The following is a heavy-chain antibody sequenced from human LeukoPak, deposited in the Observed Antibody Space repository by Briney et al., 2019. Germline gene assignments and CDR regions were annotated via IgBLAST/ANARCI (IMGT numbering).Heavy chain of an antibody. CDR2: IKSKTDGGTT. D-gene: IGHD6-19*01. V-gene: IGHV3-15*01. Sequence: GGSLRLSCAASGFTFSNAWMSWVRQAPGKGLEWVGRIKSKTDGGTTDYAAPVKGRFTISRDDSKNTLYLQMNSLKTEDTAVYYCTTDRDSSGWPLGYWGQGTLVTVSS. CDR3: TTDRDSSGWPLGY. CDR1: GFTFSNAW. J-gene: IGHJ4*02.